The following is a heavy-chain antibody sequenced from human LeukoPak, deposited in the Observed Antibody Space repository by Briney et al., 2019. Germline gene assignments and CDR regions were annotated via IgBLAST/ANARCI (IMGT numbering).Heavy chain of an antibody. CDR2: IRTKANDYAT. CDR1: GSTFSAST. Sequence: GGSLRLSCAASGSTFSASTIHWVRQASGKRLEWVGRIRTKANDYATTHTASLKGRFTISRDDSQNTAYLQMNSLTTEDTAVYYCVRHLAFGGSGLDVWGQGTLVSVSS. V-gene: IGHV3-73*01. J-gene: IGHJ4*02. CDR3: VRHLAFGGSGLDV. D-gene: IGHD3-3*01.